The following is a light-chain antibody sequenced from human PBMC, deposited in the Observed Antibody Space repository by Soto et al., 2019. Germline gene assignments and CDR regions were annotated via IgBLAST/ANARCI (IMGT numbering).Light chain of an antibody. J-gene: IGKJ1*01. Sequence: DLQMTQSPSSLSASVGDRVTITCRASQTISSYLNWYQQKPGKAPNLLIYAASSLRSGVPSRFSGSGSGTDFTLTISRLQPEDFATFYCQQSYSTPWTFGQGTKVEIK. CDR3: QQSYSTPWT. V-gene: IGKV1-39*01. CDR2: AAS. CDR1: QTISSY.